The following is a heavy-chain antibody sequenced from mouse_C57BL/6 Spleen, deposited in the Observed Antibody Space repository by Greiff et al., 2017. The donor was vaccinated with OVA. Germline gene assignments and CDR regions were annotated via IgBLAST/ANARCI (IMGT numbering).Heavy chain of an antibody. V-gene: IGHV5-4*01. CDR1: GFTFSSYA. D-gene: IGHD1-1*02. Sequence: DVKLVESGGGLVKPGGSLKLSCAASGFTFSSYAMSWVRQTPEKRLEWVATISDGGSYTYYPDNVKGRFTISRDNAKNNLYLQMSHLKSEDTAMYYCARDPSLWSYAMDYWGQGTSVTVSS. CDR2: ISDGGSYT. J-gene: IGHJ4*01. CDR3: ARDPSLWSYAMDY.